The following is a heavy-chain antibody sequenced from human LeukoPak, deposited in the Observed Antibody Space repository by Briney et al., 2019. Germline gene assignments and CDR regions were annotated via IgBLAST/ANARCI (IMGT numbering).Heavy chain of an antibody. CDR3: SRDATGDH. CDR2: IYYSGTT. J-gene: IGHJ4*02. V-gene: IGHV4-61*01. CDR1: GGSVSSGSYY. Sequence: SETLSLTCTVSGGSVSSGSYYWSWIRQPPGKELEWIGYIYYSGTTNYNPSLNSRVTISVDTSKNQFSLKLSSVTATDTAVYYCSRDATGDHWGQGTLVSVSS.